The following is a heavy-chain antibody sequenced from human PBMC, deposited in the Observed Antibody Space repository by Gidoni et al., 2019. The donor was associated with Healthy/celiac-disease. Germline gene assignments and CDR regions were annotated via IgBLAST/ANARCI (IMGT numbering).Heavy chain of an antibody. V-gene: IGHV1-2*02. CDR2: SNPNSGGT. J-gene: IGHJ5*02. Sequence: QVQLVQSGAEVKKPGASVKVSCKASGYTFPGYYMHWVRQAPGQGLEWMGWSNPNSGGTNYAQKFQGRVTMTRDTSISTAYMELSRLRSDDTAVYYCARDLFPPSYYYGSGSSDPWGQGTLVTVSS. CDR3: ARDLFPPSYYYGSGSSDP. CDR1: GYTFPGYY. D-gene: IGHD3-10*01.